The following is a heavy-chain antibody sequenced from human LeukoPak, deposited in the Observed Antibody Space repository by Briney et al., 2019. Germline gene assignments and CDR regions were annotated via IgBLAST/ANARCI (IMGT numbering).Heavy chain of an antibody. CDR3: AKAAREEAKYYYYYYGMDV. Sequence: GGSLRLSCAASGFTFSSYGMHWVRQAPGKGLEWVAVIAYDGSNKYYADSVKGRFTISRDNSKNTLYLQMNSMRAEDTAVYYCAKAAREEAKYYYYYYGMDVWGQGTTVTVSS. CDR1: GFTFSSYG. CDR2: IAYDGSNK. J-gene: IGHJ6*02. V-gene: IGHV3-30*18. D-gene: IGHD5-24*01.